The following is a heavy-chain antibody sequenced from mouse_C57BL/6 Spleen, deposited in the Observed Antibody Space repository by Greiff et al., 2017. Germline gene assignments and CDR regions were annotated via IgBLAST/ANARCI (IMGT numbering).Heavy chain of an antibody. V-gene: IGHV5-6*01. CDR1: GFTFSSYG. D-gene: IGHD1-1*01. Sequence: EVKLMESGGDLVKPGGSLKLSCAASGFTFSSYGMSWVRQTPDKRLEWVATISSGGSYTYYPDSVKGRFTISRDNAKNTLYLQMSSLKSEDTAMYYCARQADYYGSSYGWYFDVWGTGTTVTVSS. CDR3: ARQADYYGSSYGWYFDV. J-gene: IGHJ1*03. CDR2: ISSGGSYT.